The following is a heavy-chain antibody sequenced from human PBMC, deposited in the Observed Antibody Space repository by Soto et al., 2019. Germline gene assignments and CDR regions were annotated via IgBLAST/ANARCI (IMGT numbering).Heavy chain of an antibody. J-gene: IGHJ4*02. CDR1: GGSISSGGYS. CDR3: ASGGTGIVGATPFDY. V-gene: IGHV4-30-2*01. Sequence: SETLSLTCAVSGGSISSGGYSWSWIRQPPGKGLEWIGYIYHSGSTYYNPSLKSQVTISVDRSKNQFSLKLSSATAADTAVYYCASGGTGIVGATPFDYWGQGTLVTVSS. D-gene: IGHD1-26*01. CDR2: IYHSGST.